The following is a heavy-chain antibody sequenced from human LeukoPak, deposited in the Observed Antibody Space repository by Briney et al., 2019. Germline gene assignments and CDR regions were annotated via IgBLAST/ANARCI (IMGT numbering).Heavy chain of an antibody. D-gene: IGHD3-22*01. J-gene: IGHJ4*02. CDR3: ARSYYYDSSGYWGFFDY. Sequence: SVKVSCKASGGTFSSYAISWVRQAPGQGLEWMGGIIPIFGTANYAQKFQGRVTITADESTSTAYMELSSLRSEDTAVYYCARSYYYDSSGYWGFFDYWGQGTLVTVSS. CDR1: GGTFSSYA. CDR2: IIPIFGTA. V-gene: IGHV1-69*13.